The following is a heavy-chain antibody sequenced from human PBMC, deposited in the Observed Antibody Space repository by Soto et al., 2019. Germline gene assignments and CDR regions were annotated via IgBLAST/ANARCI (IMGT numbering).Heavy chain of an antibody. CDR2: INHSGRP. CDR1: GWSFSGYY. V-gene: IGHV4-34*01. J-gene: IGHJ4*01. Sequence: SETLSLSCAVYGWSFSGYYRSWIRQPPGKGLEWIGEINHSGRPNYNPSLKSRVNITVDTSKNQFSLKLSSVTAAYTAVYYCTRYTYYILWRGYYITVWGQGTLVTVSS. CDR3: TRYTYYILWRGYYITV. D-gene: IGHD3-3*01.